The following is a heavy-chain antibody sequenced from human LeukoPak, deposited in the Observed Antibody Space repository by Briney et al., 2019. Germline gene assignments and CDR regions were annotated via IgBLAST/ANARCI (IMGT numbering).Heavy chain of an antibody. J-gene: IGHJ4*02. V-gene: IGHV3-64D*06. CDR2: ISSNGDNT. CDR3: VRGTGY. Sequence: GGSLRLSCSVSGFTFSTYVMHWVRQAPGKGLEYVSAISSNGDNTYYADSVKGRFTISRDNSKNTLYLQMNSLRADDTAVYYCVRGTGYWGQGTLVTVSS. CDR1: GFTFSTYV.